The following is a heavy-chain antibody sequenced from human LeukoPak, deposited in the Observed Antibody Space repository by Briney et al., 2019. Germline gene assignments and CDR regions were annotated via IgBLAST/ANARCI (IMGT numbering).Heavy chain of an antibody. Sequence: ASVKVSFKASGSTFIGYYVNWVRQAPGQGLGWMGWINPNSGGTNYAQKFQGRVTMTRDTSTTTVYMELSRLRSDDTAVYYCARAIGYDFLSGYFSPGGYYFDYWGQGTLVTVSS. CDR3: ARAIGYDFLSGYFSPGGYYFDY. CDR1: GSTFIGYY. D-gene: IGHD3-3*01. CDR2: INPNSGGT. J-gene: IGHJ4*02. V-gene: IGHV1-2*02.